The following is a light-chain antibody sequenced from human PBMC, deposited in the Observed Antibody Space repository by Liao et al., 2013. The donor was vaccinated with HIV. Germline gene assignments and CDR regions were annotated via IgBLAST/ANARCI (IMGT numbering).Light chain of an antibody. CDR2: HDT. CDR1: NIGSKS. V-gene: IGLV3-21*01. J-gene: IGLJ1*01. CDR3: QAWGSTTTYV. Sequence: SYELTQPPSVSVAPGKTARITCGGNNIGSKSVHWYQQKPGQAPVLVISHDTDRPSGIPARFSGSNSGNSATLTISGTQAMDEADYYCQAWGSTTTYVFGTGTTVTVL.